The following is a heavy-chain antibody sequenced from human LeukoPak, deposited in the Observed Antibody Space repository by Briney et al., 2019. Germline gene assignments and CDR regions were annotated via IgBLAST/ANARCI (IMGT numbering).Heavy chain of an antibody. Sequence: PSETLSLTCTVSGGSISNYYWSWIRQPPGEGLEWIGYVHYKGSTNYSPSLKSRVTISVDTSKNQFSLRLSSVTAADTAVYYCARRPWTFDYWGQGTLVTVSS. J-gene: IGHJ4*02. CDR1: GGSISNYY. CDR2: VHYKGST. V-gene: IGHV4-59*01. D-gene: IGHD3/OR15-3a*01. CDR3: ARRPWTFDY.